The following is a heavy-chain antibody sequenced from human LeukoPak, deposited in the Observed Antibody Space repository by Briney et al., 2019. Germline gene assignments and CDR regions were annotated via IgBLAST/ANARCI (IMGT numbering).Heavy chain of an antibody. D-gene: IGHD3-10*01. CDR1: GFRFDEFA. Sequence: GGSLRLSCAASGFRFDEFAMYWVRQAPGKGLEWVSGLSGSGSSTDYADSVKGRFTVSRDNSKNTLYLQMNSLRAEDTAVYYCAKDRDYYGSGEYGGWGQGTLVTVSS. CDR3: AKDRDYYGSGEYGG. J-gene: IGHJ4*02. V-gene: IGHV3-23*01. CDR2: LSGSGSST.